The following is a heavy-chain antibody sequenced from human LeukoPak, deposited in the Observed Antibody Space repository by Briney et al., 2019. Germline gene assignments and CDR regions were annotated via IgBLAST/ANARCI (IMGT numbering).Heavy chain of an antibody. J-gene: IGHJ6*03. V-gene: IGHV1-2*02. CDR3: ARTTNTYYYYYYIDV. CDR2: INPNSGGT. D-gene: IGHD1-26*01. CDR1: GYTFTGYY. Sequence: GASVKVSCKASGYTFTGYYMHWVRQAPGQGLEWMGWINPNSGGTNYAQKFQGRVTMTRDTSISTAYMELSRLRSDDTAVYYCARTTNTYYYYYYIDVWGKGTTVTVSS.